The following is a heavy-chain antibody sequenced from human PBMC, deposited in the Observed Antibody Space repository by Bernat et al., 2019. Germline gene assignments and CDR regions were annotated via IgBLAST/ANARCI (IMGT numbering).Heavy chain of an antibody. Sequence: EVQLVESGGGLVQPGGSLRLSCAASGFTFSSYWMHWVRQAPGKGLVWVSRINSDGSSTSYADSVKGRFTISRDNAKNTLYLQMNSLRAEDTAVYYCARELDCSSTSCYADTYGMDVWGQGTTVTVSS. J-gene: IGHJ6*02. CDR3: ARELDCSSTSCYADTYGMDV. CDR1: GFTFSSYW. D-gene: IGHD2-2*01. V-gene: IGHV3-74*01. CDR2: INSDGSST.